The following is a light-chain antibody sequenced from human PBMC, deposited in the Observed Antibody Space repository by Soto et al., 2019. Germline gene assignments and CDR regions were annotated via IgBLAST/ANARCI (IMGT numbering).Light chain of an antibody. J-gene: IGLJ1*01. V-gene: IGLV1-44*01. CDR3: AGGNDRLNGPSDV. CDR1: TSNIGRDP. Sequence: QSVLTQPPSVSGTPWQTVTISCSGGTSNIGRDPINWYQQLPGTAPRLLISTSNQGSSGAPARFSSFRSGTSASLAISGLQSEDEADYYCAGGNDRLNGPSDVFGTWTKVTV. CDR2: TSN.